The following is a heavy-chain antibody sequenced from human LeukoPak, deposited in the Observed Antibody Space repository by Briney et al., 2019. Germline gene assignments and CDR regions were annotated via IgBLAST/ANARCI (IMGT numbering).Heavy chain of an antibody. D-gene: IGHD6-19*01. CDR2: IKEDGSSQ. Sequence: GGSLRLSCVASGFTFSHSWMTWVRQAPGKGLEWVGHIKEDGSSQNYADSVKGRFTISRDNAKSSLHLQMNGLRAGDTAMYYCVKDSGWFHFDSWGQGTLVTVS. J-gene: IGHJ4*02. V-gene: IGHV3-7*03. CDR3: VKDSGWFHFDS. CDR1: GFTFSHSW.